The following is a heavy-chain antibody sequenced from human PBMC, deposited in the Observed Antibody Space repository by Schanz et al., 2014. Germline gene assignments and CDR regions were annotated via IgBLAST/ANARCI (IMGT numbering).Heavy chain of an antibody. D-gene: IGHD6-19*01. CDR3: AKAGSGWSTAGYYY. Sequence: VQLVESGGGVVQPGRSRRLSCEASGFTFITYTMNWVRQTPGKGLEWVSFISSSGTSIYYADSVKGRFTISRDNSKDTVYLQMNSLRAEDTAVYYCAKAGSGWSTAGYYYWGQGTLVADSS. J-gene: IGHJ4*02. CDR2: ISSSGTSI. V-gene: IGHV3-48*01. CDR1: GFTFITYT.